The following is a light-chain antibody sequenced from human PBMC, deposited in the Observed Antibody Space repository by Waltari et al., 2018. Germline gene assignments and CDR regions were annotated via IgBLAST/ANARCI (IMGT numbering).Light chain of an antibody. CDR1: REVSSTV. V-gene: IGKV3-20*01. CDR3: QHYVRLPAT. CDR2: GAS. J-gene: IGKJ1*01. Sequence: SDRARREVSSTVSCYQQNAGQAPKRLIYGASIRATGSPDRFTGSGSGTDFSLAISSLEPEDFAIYFCQHYVRLPATFGQGTKVEIK.